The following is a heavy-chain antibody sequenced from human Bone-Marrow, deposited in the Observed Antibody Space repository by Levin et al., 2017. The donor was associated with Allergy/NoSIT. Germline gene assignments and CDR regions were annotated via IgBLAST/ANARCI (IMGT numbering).Heavy chain of an antibody. CDR3: AVGTLGLAPDY. D-gene: IGHD7-27*01. Sequence: SETLSLTCAVYGGSFSGYYWSWIRQPPGKGLEWIGEINHSGSTNYNPSLKSRVTISVDTSKNQFSLKLSSVTAADTAVYYCAVGTLGLAPDYWGQGTLVTVSS. CDR1: GGSFSGYY. J-gene: IGHJ4*02. V-gene: IGHV4-34*01. CDR2: INHSGST.